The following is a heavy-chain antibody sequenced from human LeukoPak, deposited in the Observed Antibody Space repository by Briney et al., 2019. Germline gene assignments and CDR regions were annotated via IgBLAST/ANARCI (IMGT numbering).Heavy chain of an antibody. CDR2: IYYSGST. J-gene: IGHJ4*02. CDR3: ARDQDYGDYVFDY. Sequence: PSETLSLTXTVSGGSISSYYWSWIRQPPGKGLEWIGYIYYSGSTNYNPSLKSRVTISVDTSKNQFSLKLSSVTAADTAVYYCARDQDYGDYVFDYRGRGTLVTVSS. CDR1: GGSISSYY. D-gene: IGHD4-17*01. V-gene: IGHV4-59*01.